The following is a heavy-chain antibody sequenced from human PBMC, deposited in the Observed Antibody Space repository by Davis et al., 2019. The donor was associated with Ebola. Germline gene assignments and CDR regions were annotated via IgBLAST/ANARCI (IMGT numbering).Heavy chain of an antibody. Sequence: PGGSLRLSCAASGFTFSSYGMHWVRQAPGKGLEWVAVIWYDGSNKYYADSVKGRFTISRDNSKNTLYLQMNSLRAEDTAVYYCARRGYYGSGADYWGQGTLVTVSS. CDR1: GFTFSSYG. J-gene: IGHJ4*02. V-gene: IGHV3-33*01. CDR2: IWYDGSNK. D-gene: IGHD3-10*01. CDR3: ARRGYYGSGADY.